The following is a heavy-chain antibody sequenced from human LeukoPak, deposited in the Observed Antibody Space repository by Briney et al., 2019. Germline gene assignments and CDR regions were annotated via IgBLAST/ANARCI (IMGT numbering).Heavy chain of an antibody. CDR1: GFTFSTYP. Sequence: GGSLRLSCAASGFTFSTYPMHWVRQAPGKGLEWVAVISNDGSNKYYADSVRGRFTISRDTSKNMVFLQMNSLRVEDTAVYYCARGIDYWGRGTLVTVSS. V-gene: IGHV3-30*14. CDR2: ISNDGSNK. J-gene: IGHJ4*02. CDR3: ARGIDY.